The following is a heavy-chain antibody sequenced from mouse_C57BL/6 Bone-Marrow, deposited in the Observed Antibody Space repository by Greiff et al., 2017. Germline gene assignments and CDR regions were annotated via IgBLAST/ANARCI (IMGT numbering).Heavy chain of an antibody. CDR3: AREVTYDV. D-gene: IGHD2-12*01. CDR2: ISDGGSYT. J-gene: IGHJ1*03. CDR1: GFTFSSYA. V-gene: IGHV5-4*01. Sequence: EVQLVEPGGGLVKPGGSLKLSCAASGFTFSSYAMPWVRQTPEKRLEWVATISDGGSYTYYPDNVKGRFTLSRDNAKNNLYLQMSHLKSEDTAMDYGAREVTYDVWGTGTAVTVSS.